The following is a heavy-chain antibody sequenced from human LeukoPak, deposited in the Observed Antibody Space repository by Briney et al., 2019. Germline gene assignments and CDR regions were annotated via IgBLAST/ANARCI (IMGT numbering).Heavy chain of an antibody. CDR3: ARDSYSSSWYSEFDY. Sequence: PGGCLRLSCAASGFTFSSYSMNWVRQAPGKGLEWVSSINILSNYIYYADSVKGRFTISRDNAKNSLYLQMNSLRAEDTAVYYCARDSYSSSWYSEFDYWGQGTLVTVSS. D-gene: IGHD6-13*01. J-gene: IGHJ4*02. CDR2: INILSNYI. CDR1: GFTFSSYS. V-gene: IGHV3-21*01.